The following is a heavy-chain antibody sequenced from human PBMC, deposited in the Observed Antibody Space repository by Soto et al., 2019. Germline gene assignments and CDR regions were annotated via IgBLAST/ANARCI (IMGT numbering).Heavy chain of an antibody. V-gene: IGHV1-3*01. CDR1: GYTFTSYA. CDR2: INAGNGNT. D-gene: IGHD6-19*01. CDR3: ARDLSSGWYTYYFDY. J-gene: IGHJ4*02. Sequence: QVQLVQSGAEVKKPGASVKVSCKASGYTFTSYAMHWVRQAPGQRLEWMGWINAGNGNTKYSQKFQGRVTITRDTSASTAYMELSSLRSEDTPVYYCARDLSSGWYTYYFDYWGQGTLVTVSS.